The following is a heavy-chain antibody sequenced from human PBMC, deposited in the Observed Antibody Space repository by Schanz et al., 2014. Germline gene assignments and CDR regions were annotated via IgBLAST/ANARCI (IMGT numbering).Heavy chain of an antibody. D-gene: IGHD2-2*01. V-gene: IGHV1-69*02. CDR3: ARGTMPGTFDI. Sequence: QVQLVQSEAEVKKPGSSVKVSCKASGGTFSSYTISWVRQAPGQGLEWMGRINPSGGSTTYAQKFQGRVTMTRDTSTSTVYMELSSLRYEDTALYYCARGTMPGTFDIWGQGTMVTVSS. CDR1: GGTFSSYT. J-gene: IGHJ3*02. CDR2: INPSGGST.